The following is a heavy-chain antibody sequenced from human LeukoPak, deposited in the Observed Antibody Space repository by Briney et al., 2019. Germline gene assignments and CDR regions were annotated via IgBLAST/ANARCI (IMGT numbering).Heavy chain of an antibody. CDR3: ARARSPNCSGGSCWGLDAFDI. D-gene: IGHD2-15*01. Sequence: SETLSLTCTVSGGSISSRSYYWGWIRQPPGKGLEWIGSISYSGSTYYNPSLKSRVTIFVDTSKNQFSLKLRSVTAADTAVYYCARARSPNCSGGSCWGLDAFDIWGQGTMVTVSS. J-gene: IGHJ3*02. V-gene: IGHV4-39*01. CDR1: GGSISSRSYY. CDR2: ISYSGST.